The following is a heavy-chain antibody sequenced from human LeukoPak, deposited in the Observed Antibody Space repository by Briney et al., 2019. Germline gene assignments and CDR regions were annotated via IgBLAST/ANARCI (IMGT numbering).Heavy chain of an antibody. D-gene: IGHD6-19*01. J-gene: IGHJ5*02. CDR1: GGSISSYY. CDR3: AREIGWYGGRWFDP. CDR2: IYCSGST. Sequence: SETLSPTCTVSGGSISSYYWSWIRQPPGKGLEWIGYIYCSGSTNYNPSLKSRVTISVDTSKNQFSLKLSSVTAADTAVYYCAREIGWYGGRWFDPWGQGTLVTVSS. V-gene: IGHV4-59*12.